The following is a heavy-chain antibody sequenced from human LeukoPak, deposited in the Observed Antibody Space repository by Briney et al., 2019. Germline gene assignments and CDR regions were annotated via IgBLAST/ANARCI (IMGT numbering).Heavy chain of an antibody. D-gene: IGHD6-19*01. J-gene: IGHJ4*02. V-gene: IGHV1-2*02. CDR3: ARVAGSSGCFDY. CDR2: INPNSGGT. CDR1: GYTFTGYY. Sequence: GASVKVSCKASGYTFTGYYMHWVRQAPGQGLEWMGWINPNSGGTNYAQKFQGRVTMTRDTSINTAYMELSRLRSDDTAVYYCARVAGSSGCFDYWGQGTLVTVSS.